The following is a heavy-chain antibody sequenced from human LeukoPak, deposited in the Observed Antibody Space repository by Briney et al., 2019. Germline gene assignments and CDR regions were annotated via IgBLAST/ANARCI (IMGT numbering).Heavy chain of an antibody. J-gene: IGHJ6*03. CDR2: MNPNSGNT. CDR1: GGTFSSYA. D-gene: IGHD6-25*01. CDR3: ARSGYYYYYMDV. Sequence: ASVKVSCKASGGTFSSYAISWVRQAPGQGLEWMGWMNPNSGNTGYAQKFQGRVTMTRNTSISTAYMELSSLRSEDTAVYYCARSGYYYYYMDVWGKGTTVTISS. V-gene: IGHV1-8*02.